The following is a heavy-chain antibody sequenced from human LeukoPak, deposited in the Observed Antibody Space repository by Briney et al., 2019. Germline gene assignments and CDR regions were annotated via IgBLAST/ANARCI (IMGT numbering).Heavy chain of an antibody. CDR2: IYTSGST. CDR1: GGSISSGSYY. Sequence: SETLSLTCTVSGGSISSGSYYWSWIRQPAGKGLEWIGRIYTSGSTNYNPSLKSRVTISVDTSKNQFSLKLSSVTAADTAVYYCARSKAPYYYYYMDVWGKGTTVTISS. V-gene: IGHV4-61*02. J-gene: IGHJ6*03. CDR3: ARSKAPYYYYYMDV.